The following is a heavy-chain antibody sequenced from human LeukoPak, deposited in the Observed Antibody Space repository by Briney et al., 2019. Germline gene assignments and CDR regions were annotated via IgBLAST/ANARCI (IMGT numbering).Heavy chain of an antibody. CDR2: IYSGGAT. D-gene: IGHD5-24*01. Sequence: PGGSLRLSCTASGITVSSNYMSWVRQAPGKGLEWVSIIYSGGATYYADSVKGRFTISRDSSKNTLYLQMNSLRAEDTAMYYCARVIAMAMATIREFDYWGQGTLVTVSS. J-gene: IGHJ4*02. CDR3: ARVIAMAMATIREFDY. CDR1: GITVSSNY. V-gene: IGHV3-66*01.